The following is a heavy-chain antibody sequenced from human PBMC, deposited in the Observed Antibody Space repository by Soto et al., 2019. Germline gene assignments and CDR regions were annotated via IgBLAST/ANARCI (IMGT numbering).Heavy chain of an antibody. Sequence: SETLSLTCTVSGGSISSGGYYWSWIRQHPGKGMEWIGYIYYSGSTYYNPSLKSRVTISVDTSKNKFSLKLSSVTSADTAVFYCARDRNFGPYGMDVWGQGTTVTVSS. V-gene: IGHV4-31*03. D-gene: IGHD3-10*01. CDR2: IYYSGST. CDR1: GGSISSGGYY. CDR3: ARDRNFGPYGMDV. J-gene: IGHJ6*02.